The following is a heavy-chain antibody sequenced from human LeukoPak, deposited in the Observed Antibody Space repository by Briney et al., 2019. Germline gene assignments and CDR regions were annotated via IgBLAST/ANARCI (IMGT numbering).Heavy chain of an antibody. CDR1: GFTFSSYW. D-gene: IGHD2-15*01. Sequence: GGSRRLSCAASGFTFSSYWMRWVRQAPGKGLEWVANIKQDGSEKYYVDSVKGRFTISRDNSKNTLYLQMNSLRAEDTAVYYCAKGDGYCSGGSCYWGQGTLVTVPS. CDR3: AKGDGYCSGGSCY. J-gene: IGHJ4*02. CDR2: IKQDGSEK. V-gene: IGHV3-7*03.